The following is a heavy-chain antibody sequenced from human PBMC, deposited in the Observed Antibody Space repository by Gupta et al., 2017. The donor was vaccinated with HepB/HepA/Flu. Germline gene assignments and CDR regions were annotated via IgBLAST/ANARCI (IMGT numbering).Heavy chain of an antibody. CDR1: GGSISSSSYY. J-gene: IGHJ4*02. D-gene: IGHD6-19*01. V-gene: IGHV4-39*01. CDR3: ARLGPVAGTIRT. CDR2: IYYSGST. Sequence: QLQLQESGPGLVKPSETLSLTCTVSGGSISSSSYYWGWIRQPPGKGLEWIGSIYYSGSTYYNPSLKSRVTISVDTSKNQFSLKLSSVTAADTAVYYCARLGPVAGTIRTWGQGTLVTVSS.